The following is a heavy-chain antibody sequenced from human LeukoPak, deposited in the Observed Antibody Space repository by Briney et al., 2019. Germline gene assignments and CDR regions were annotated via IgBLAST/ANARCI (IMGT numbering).Heavy chain of an antibody. CDR3: ARKYSYDSNGYYY. Sequence: GASVKVSCKTSGYTFTCYYLHWVRQAPGQGLEWLGWINPNSGGTNYAQNFQGRVTMTRDTSISTIYMELSSLTSDDTAMYYCARKYSYDSNGYYYWGQGTLVTVSS. V-gene: IGHV1-2*02. D-gene: IGHD3-22*01. CDR1: GYTFTCYY. J-gene: IGHJ4*02. CDR2: INPNSGGT.